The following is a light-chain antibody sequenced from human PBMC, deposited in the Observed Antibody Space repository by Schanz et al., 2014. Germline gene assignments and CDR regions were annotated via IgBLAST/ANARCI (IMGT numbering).Light chain of an antibody. CDR1: SSNIGTNS. V-gene: IGLV1-44*01. J-gene: IGLJ3*02. CDR2: SNN. CDR3: CSYSGRYTFEL. Sequence: QSVLTQPPSASGTPGQRVSFSCSGSSSNIGTNSVVWYQQLPGTAPKLLIYSNNQRPSGVPDRFSGSKSGTSASLAISGLQSEDEADYYCCSYSGRYTFELFGGGTKLTVL.